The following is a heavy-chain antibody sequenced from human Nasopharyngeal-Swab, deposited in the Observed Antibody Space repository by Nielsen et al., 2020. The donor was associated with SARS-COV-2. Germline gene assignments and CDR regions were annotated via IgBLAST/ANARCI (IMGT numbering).Heavy chain of an antibody. CDR2: IYYTGST. V-gene: IGHV4-59*08. D-gene: IGHD3-16*02. CDR3: ARQDVSGSYRFMVY. Sequence: SETLSLTCTVSGGSISSYYWSWIRQPPGKGLEWIGYIYYTGSTMYNPSLTGRVTLSVDTSENQFSLRLTSVTAADSAVYYCARQDVSGSYRFMVYWGQGTLVTVSS. J-gene: IGHJ4*02. CDR1: GGSISSYY.